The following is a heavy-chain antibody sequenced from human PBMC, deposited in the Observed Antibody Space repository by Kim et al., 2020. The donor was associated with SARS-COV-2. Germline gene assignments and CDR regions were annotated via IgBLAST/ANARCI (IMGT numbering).Heavy chain of an antibody. J-gene: IGHJ4*02. V-gene: IGHV4-39*01. D-gene: IGHD4-17*01. Sequence: SNPSLKSRVTISVDTSKNQFSLKLSSVTAADTAVYYCARYGNGDKYYFDYWGQGTLVTVSS. CDR3: ARYGNGDKYYFDY.